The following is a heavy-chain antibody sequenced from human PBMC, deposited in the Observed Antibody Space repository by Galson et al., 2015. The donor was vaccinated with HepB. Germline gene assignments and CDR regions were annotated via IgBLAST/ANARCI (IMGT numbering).Heavy chain of an antibody. V-gene: IGHV3-9*01. CDR2: ISWNSGSI. D-gene: IGHD3-22*01. CDR3: ASRKDRSGHFDY. CDR1: GFTFDDYA. Sequence: SLRLSCAASGFTFDDYAMHWVRQAPGKGLEWVSGISWNSGSIGYADSVKGRFTISRDNAKNSLYLQMNSLRAEDTALYYCASRKDRSGHFDYWGQGTLVTVSS. J-gene: IGHJ4*02.